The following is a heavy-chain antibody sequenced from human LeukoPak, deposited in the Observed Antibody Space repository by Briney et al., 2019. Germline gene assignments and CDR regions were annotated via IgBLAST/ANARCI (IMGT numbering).Heavy chain of an antibody. J-gene: IGHJ4*02. D-gene: IGHD1-7*01. CDR1: GGSISSYY. V-gene: IGHV4-59*12. CDR3: ARWTSVVVPAAPGRHITGTTSSYFDY. Sequence: SETLSLTCTVSGGSISSYYWSWIRQPPGKGLEWIGYIYYSGSTNYNPSLKSRVTISVDTSKNQFSLKLSSVTAADTAVYYCARWTSVVVPAAPGRHITGTTSSYFDYWGQGTLVTVSS. CDR2: IYYSGST.